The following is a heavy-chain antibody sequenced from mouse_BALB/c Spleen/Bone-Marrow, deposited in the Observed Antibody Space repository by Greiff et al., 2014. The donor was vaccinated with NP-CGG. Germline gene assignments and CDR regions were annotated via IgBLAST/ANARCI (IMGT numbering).Heavy chain of an antibody. J-gene: IGHJ2*01. CDR2: VWGGGIT. V-gene: IGHV2-6-5*01. CDR3: AKHDTTVVVDY. CDR1: GFSLTDYG. D-gene: IGHD1-1*01. Sequence: VKLQESGPGLVAPSQSLSITCTVSGFSLTDYGVSWIHQPPGKGLEWLGVVWGGGITYYNSALRSRLSITKDNSKSQVFLKMNSLQTDDTAMYYCAKHDTTVVVDYWGQGTTLTVSS.